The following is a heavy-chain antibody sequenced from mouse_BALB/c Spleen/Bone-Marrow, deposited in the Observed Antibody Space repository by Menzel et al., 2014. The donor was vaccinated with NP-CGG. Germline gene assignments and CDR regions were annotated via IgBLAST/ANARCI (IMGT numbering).Heavy chain of an antibody. CDR2: IDTSDSYT. D-gene: IGHD2-4*01. CDR1: GYTFTDYW. J-gene: IGHJ2*01. CDR3: ARTGYDYYFDY. Sequence: VQLQQSGAELVMPGASVKMSCKASGYTFTDYWVHWVKQRPGQGLEWIGAIDTSDSYTSYNQKFKGKATLTVDESSSTAYMQLSSLTSEDSAVYYCARTGYDYYFDYWGQGTTLTVSS. V-gene: IGHV1-69*01.